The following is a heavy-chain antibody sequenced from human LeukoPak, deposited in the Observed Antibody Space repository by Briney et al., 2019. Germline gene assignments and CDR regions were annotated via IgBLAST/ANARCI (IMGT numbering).Heavy chain of an antibody. CDR2: ISYDGSTK. Sequence: GGSLRLSCAASGFTFDDYAMHWVRQAPGQGLQWVAVISYDGSTKYYGDSVKGRFTISRDNSKNTLYLQMNSLRAEDTAVYYCAKDLGPAAALNWFDPWGQGTLVTVSS. D-gene: IGHD2-2*01. J-gene: IGHJ5*02. CDR3: AKDLGPAAALNWFDP. V-gene: IGHV3-30*18. CDR1: GFTFDDYA.